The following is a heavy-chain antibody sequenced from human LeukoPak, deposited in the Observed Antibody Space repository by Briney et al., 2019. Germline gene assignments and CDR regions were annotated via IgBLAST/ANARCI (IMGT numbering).Heavy chain of an antibody. V-gene: IGHV3-23*01. CDR3: AKGKINHDGAVEI. CDR2: ITAGGVIT. J-gene: IGHJ3*02. CDR1: GFSFPSYA. Sequence: SGGSLRLSCADSGFSFPSYAMSWVRQAPRRGLEWVSLITAGGVITHYTDSVKGRFTISRDNSKNTLYLQMNSVRAEDTAVYYCAKGKINHDGAVEIWGQGTTVTVSS. D-gene: IGHD1-14*01.